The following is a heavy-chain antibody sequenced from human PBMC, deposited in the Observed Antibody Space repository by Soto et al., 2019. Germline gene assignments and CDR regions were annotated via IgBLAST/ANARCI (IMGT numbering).Heavy chain of an antibody. CDR1: GFTFSSCA. V-gene: IGHV3-23*01. CDR2: ISGSGGGT. Sequence: EVQLLESGGGLVQPGGSLRLSCAASGFTFSSCAMSWVRQAPGKGLEWVSAISGSGGGTYYAGTVKGRFTISRENSKNTLFLQMNGLSADDTAVYFCSKNPAARPYYYYGMDVWGKGTTVTVSS. CDR3: SKNPAARPYYYYGMDV. D-gene: IGHD2-2*02. J-gene: IGHJ6*04.